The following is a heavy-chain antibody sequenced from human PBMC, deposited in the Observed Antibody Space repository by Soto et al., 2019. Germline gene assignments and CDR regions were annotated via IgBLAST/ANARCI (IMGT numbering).Heavy chain of an antibody. CDR1: GYTLTELS. Sequence: ASVKVSCKVSGYTLTELSIHWVRQAPGEGLGWMGGFDLENGETIYAQRFQGRVTMTEESSADTPYMELSSLRSEDTAVYYCALEVRSSNQFDHLGQGTMVNVS. CDR2: FDLENGET. D-gene: IGHD6-13*01. J-gene: IGHJ4*02. V-gene: IGHV1-24*01. CDR3: ALEVRSSNQFDH.